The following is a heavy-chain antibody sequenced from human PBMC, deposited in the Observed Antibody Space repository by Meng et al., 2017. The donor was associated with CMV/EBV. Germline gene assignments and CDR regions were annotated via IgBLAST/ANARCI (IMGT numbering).Heavy chain of an antibody. CDR2: IIPIFGTA. V-gene: IGHV1-69*05. Sequence: SVKVSCKASGYTFTSYYMHWVRQAPGQGREWMGGIIPIFGTANYAQKFQGRVTITTDESTSTAYMELSSLRSEDTAVYYCARGRGLVYYYGMDVWGQGTTVTVSS. CDR1: GYTFTSYY. D-gene: IGHD3-10*01. CDR3: ARGRGLVYYYGMDV. J-gene: IGHJ6*02.